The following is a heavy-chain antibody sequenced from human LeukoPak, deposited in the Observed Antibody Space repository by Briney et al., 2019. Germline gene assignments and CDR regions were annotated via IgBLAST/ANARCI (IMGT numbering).Heavy chain of an antibody. CDR2: IYYSGST. CDR1: GGSISSGGYY. V-gene: IGHV4-31*03. CDR3: ARGPYSYGNGFFDY. D-gene: IGHD5-18*01. J-gene: IGHJ4*02. Sequence: SETLSLTCTVSGGSISSGGYYWSWIRQHPGKGLEWIGHIYYSGSTYYNPSLESRVTISVDTSKNQFTLKLSSVTAADTAVYYCARGPYSYGNGFFDYWGQGTLVTVSS.